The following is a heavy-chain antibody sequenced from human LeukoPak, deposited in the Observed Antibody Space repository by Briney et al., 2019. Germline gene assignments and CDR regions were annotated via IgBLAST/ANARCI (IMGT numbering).Heavy chain of an antibody. Sequence: ASVKVSCKASGYTFTSYGISWVRQAPGQGLEWMGWISAYNGNTNYAQKLQGRVTMTTDTSTSTAYMELRSLRSDDTAVYYCARAYYDFWSGYYFSLDYWGQGTLVTVSS. D-gene: IGHD3-3*01. CDR2: ISAYNGNT. V-gene: IGHV1-18*01. CDR1: GYTFTSYG. CDR3: ARAYYDFWSGYYFSLDY. J-gene: IGHJ4*02.